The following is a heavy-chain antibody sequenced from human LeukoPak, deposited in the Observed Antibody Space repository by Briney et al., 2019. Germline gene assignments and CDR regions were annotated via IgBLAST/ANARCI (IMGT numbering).Heavy chain of an antibody. CDR3: AKCRGSSWSDYFDY. D-gene: IGHD6-13*01. J-gene: IGHJ4*02. CDR1: GFTFTSHW. V-gene: IGHV3-7*03. CDR2: IKHDGSEK. Sequence: GGSLRLSCAASGFTFTSHWMTWVRQAPGKGLEWVANIKHDGSEKYYVDSVKGRFTISRDNANNSLYLQMNTLRAEDTAVYYCAKCRGSSWSDYFDYWGQGTLVTVSS.